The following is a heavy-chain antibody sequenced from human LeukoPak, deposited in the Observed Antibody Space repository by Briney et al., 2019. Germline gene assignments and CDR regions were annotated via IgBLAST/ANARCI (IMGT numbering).Heavy chain of an antibody. J-gene: IGHJ4*02. Sequence: ASVKVSCKASGYTFPSCDINWVRQATGQGLEWMGWMNPNSGNTGYAQSFQGRITMTRYISIGTAYMELSNLKSEDTAIYYCTRGSSGRRDNWGQGTLVTVSA. V-gene: IGHV1-8*01. D-gene: IGHD6-19*01. CDR3: TRGSSGRRDN. CDR1: GYTFPSCD. CDR2: MNPNSGNT.